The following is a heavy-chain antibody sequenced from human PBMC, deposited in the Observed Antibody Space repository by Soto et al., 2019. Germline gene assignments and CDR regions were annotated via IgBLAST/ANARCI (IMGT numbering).Heavy chain of an antibody. CDR1: GYTFTSYG. J-gene: IGHJ5*02. V-gene: IGHV1-18*01. CDR2: ISAYNGNT. CDR3: ARDHEDIVVVPAAIDNWFDP. D-gene: IGHD2-2*02. Sequence: GASVKVSCKASGYTFTSYGISWVRQAPGQGLEWMGWISAYNGNTNYAQKLQGRVTMTTDTSTSTAYMELRSLRSDDTAVYYCARDHEDIVVVPAAIDNWFDPWGQGTLVTVSS.